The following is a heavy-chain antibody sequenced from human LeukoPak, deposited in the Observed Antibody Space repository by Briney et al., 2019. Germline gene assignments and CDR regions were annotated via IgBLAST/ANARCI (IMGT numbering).Heavy chain of an antibody. CDR3: ARLTGYSSESWFDP. V-gene: IGHV4-59*01. Sequence: SETLPLTCTVSGGSISSYYSSWIRQPPGKGLEWIGYIHYSGSTNYKASLKSRVSISVDTSKNQFSLKLSSVTAADTAVYYCARLTGYSSESWFDPWGQGTLVTVSS. D-gene: IGHD3-9*01. CDR1: GGSISSYY. CDR2: IHYSGST. J-gene: IGHJ5*02.